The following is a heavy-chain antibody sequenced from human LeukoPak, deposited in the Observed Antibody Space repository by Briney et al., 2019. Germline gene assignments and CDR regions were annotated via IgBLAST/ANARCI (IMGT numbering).Heavy chain of an antibody. J-gene: IGHJ6*03. CDR1: GFTVSSNY. D-gene: IGHD3-9*01. V-gene: IGHV3-53*01. CDR2: IYSGGST. CDR3: ARLYYDILTGYYRDYYYYYMDV. Sequence: PGGSLRLSCAASGFTVSSNYMSWVRQAPGKGLEWVSVIYSGGSTYYADSVKGRFTISRDKSKNTLYLQMNSLRAEDTAVYYCARLYYDILTGYYRDYYYYYMDVWGKGTTVTVSS.